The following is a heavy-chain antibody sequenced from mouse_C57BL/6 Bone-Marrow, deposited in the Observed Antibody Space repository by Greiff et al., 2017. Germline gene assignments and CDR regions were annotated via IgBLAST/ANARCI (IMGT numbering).Heavy chain of an antibody. CDR1: GYTFTGYW. J-gene: IGHJ1*03. V-gene: IGHV1-9*01. Sequence: QVQLQQSGAELMKPGASVKLSCKATGYTFTGYWIEWVKQRPGHGLEWIGEILPGSGSTNYNEKFKGKATFTADTSSNTAYMQLSSLTTEDSADYSCARERICDCYYDWYVDVWGTGATVTVSS. CDR2: ILPGSGST. CDR3: ARERICDCYYDWYVDV. D-gene: IGHD2-3*01.